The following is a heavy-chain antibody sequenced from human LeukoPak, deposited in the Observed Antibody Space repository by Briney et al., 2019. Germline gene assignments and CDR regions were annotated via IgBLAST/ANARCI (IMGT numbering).Heavy chain of an antibody. J-gene: IGHJ4*02. CDR3: TRLFTAVGGDF. D-gene: IGHD3-16*01. V-gene: IGHV3-73*01. Sequence: HPGGSLRLPCAASGFTFSGSTIHWVRQASGKGLEWVGRIRGKASNYATAYAASVKGRFTISRDDSKNTAYLHMNSLKTEDTAVFYCTRLFTAVGGDFWGQGTLVTVSS. CDR2: IRGKASNYAT. CDR1: GFTFSGST.